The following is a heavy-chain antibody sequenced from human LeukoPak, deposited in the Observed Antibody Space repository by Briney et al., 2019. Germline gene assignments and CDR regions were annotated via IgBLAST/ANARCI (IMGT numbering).Heavy chain of an antibody. D-gene: IGHD6-13*01. J-gene: IGHJ1*01. CDR1: GFPFSTYT. CDR2: IRSGSITI. Sequence: GGSLRLSCAASGFPFSTYTMNWVRQAPGKGLEWVSNIRSGSITIYYADSVKGRFTISRDNARNSLFLQMNSLRAEDTAVYYCARGFSSSWYVSQHWGQGTLVTVSS. V-gene: IGHV3-48*04. CDR3: ARGFSSSWYVSQH.